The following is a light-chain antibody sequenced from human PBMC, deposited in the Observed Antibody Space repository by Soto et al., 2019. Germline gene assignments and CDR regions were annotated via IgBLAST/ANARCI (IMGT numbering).Light chain of an antibody. J-gene: IGLJ3*02. CDR1: ALPKQY. V-gene: IGLV3-25*03. CDR3: QSADSSGTTYLWV. CDR2: KDS. Sequence: SYELTQPPSVSVSPGQTARITCPGDALPKQYAYWYQQKPGQAPVLVIYKDSERPSGIPERFSGSSSGTTVTLTISGVQAEDEADYYCQSADSSGTTYLWVFGGGTKLTVL.